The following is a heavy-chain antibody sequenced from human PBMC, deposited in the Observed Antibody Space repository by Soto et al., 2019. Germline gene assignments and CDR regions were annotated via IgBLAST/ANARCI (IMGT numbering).Heavy chain of an antibody. V-gene: IGHV1-46*03. D-gene: IGHD5-12*01. Sequence: ASVKVSCKASGYTFTSYYMHCVRQAPGQGLEWMGIINPSGGSTSYAQKFQGRVTMTRDTSTSTVYMELSSLRSEDTAVYYCARAYGGLRSFDYWDQGTLVTVSS. CDR1: GYTFTSYY. J-gene: IGHJ4*02. CDR2: INPSGGST. CDR3: ARAYGGLRSFDY.